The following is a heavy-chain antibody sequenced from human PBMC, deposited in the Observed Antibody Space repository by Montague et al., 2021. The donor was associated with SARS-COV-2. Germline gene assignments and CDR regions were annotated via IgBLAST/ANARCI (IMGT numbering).Heavy chain of an antibody. D-gene: IGHD3-16*01. CDR1: GFTFSRNS. V-gene: IGHV3-21*01. CDR3: ARGGEIDVWAPFGH. CDR2: ISSDTLHT. J-gene: IGHJ4*02. Sequence: SLRFSWATSGFTFSRNSMNLFRQAPGKGLEWVSTISSDTLHTFYSESVKVRFTISRDNAKNELYLQMNSLRAEDMAVYYCARGGEIDVWAPFGHWGQGTLVTVSS.